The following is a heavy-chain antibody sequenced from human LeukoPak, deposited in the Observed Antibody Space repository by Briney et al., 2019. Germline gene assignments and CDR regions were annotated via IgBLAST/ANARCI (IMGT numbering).Heavy chain of an antibody. CDR2: ISGSGDTT. J-gene: IGHJ4*02. V-gene: IGHV3-23*01. CDR3: AKEGLRLLSYFDY. Sequence: GGSLRLSCAASGFTFSSYAKNWVRQVPGKGLEWVSVISGSGDTTYYTDSVKGRFTISRNNSKNTLYLQMNSLRAEDTAVYYCAKEGLRLLSYFDYWGQGTLVTVSS. D-gene: IGHD3-3*01. CDR1: GFTFSSYA.